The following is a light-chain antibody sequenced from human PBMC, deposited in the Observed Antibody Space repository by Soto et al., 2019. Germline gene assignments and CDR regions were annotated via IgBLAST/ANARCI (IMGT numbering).Light chain of an antibody. Sequence: DIQMTQSPSSLSAFVGDKVTITCRASQSISNQLNWYQKNPQETPKVLIYAASTLHSGVPSRFTGSGTGTDFTLTISSLQPEDFATYYCPQSYNTPLTFGGGTKVEMK. V-gene: IGKV1-39*01. CDR3: PQSYNTPLT. CDR2: AAS. J-gene: IGKJ4*01. CDR1: QSISNQ.